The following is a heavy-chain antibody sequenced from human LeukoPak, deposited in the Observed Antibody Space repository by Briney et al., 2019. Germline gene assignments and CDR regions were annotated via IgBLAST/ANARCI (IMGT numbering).Heavy chain of an antibody. J-gene: IGHJ4*02. Sequence: ASVKVSCKASGYTFTGYYMHWVRQAPGQGLEWTGWINPNSGGTNYAQKFQGRVTMTRDTSISTAYMELSRLRSDDTAVYYCARDRVTGTDFDYWGQGTLVTVSP. D-gene: IGHD1-20*01. CDR3: ARDRVTGTDFDY. V-gene: IGHV1-2*02. CDR1: GYTFTGYY. CDR2: INPNSGGT.